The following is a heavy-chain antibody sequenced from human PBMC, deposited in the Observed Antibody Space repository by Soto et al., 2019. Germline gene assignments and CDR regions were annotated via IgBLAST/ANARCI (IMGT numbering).Heavy chain of an antibody. CDR1: GYTLTELS. CDR2: FDPEDGGT. Sequence: ASEKVSCKVSGYTLTELSMHWVRQAPGKGLEWMGGFDPEDGGTTYAQKFQGRVTLTRDTSITTVYMELSNLSPDDTAVYYCGRGRNGQLGVFYWGQGTLVTVSS. D-gene: IGHD1-1*01. CDR3: GRGRNGQLGVFY. V-gene: IGHV1-24*01. J-gene: IGHJ4*02.